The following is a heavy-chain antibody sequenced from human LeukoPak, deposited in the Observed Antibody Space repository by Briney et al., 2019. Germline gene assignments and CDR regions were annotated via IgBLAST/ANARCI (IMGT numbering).Heavy chain of an antibody. CDR3: FSAPDY. CDR2: INKDGSEQ. Sequence: GGSLRLSCAASGFTVNSKYMSWVRQAPGKGLEWVANINKDGSEQYYVDSVKGRFTISRDNAGNSLYLQMNSLRADDTAVYYCFSAPDYWGQGTLVSVSS. J-gene: IGHJ4*02. CDR1: GFTVNSKY. V-gene: IGHV3-7*01. D-gene: IGHD1-26*01.